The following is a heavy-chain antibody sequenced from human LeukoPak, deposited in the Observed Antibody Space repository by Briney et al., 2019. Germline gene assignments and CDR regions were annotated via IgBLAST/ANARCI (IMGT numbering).Heavy chain of an antibody. CDR3: ARIPGIVAAGTSPNSFDM. V-gene: IGHV4-34*01. D-gene: IGHD6-13*01. CDR2: INQSGST. J-gene: IGHJ3*02. Sequence: SETLSLTCAVYGGSFSGYYWSWIRQPPGKGLEWIGEINQSGSTNYNPSLKSRVTISVDTSKIQFSLKLGSVTDADTAVYYCARIPGIVAAGTSPNSFDMWGQGTMVTVSS. CDR1: GGSFSGYY.